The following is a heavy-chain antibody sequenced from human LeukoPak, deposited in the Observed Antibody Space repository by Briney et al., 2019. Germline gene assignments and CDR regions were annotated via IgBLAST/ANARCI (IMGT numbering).Heavy chain of an antibody. J-gene: IGHJ3*02. CDR1: GGSIGSGGYY. D-gene: IGHD3-22*01. CDR2: IYYSGST. CDR3: ARVGGYYYDSSVTDAFDI. V-gene: IGHV4-31*03. Sequence: SQTLSLTCTVSGGSIGSGGYYWSWIRQHPGKGLEWIGYIYYSGSTYYNPSLKSRVTISVDTSKNQFSLKLSSVTAADTAVYYCARVGGYYYDSSVTDAFDIWGQGTMVTVSS.